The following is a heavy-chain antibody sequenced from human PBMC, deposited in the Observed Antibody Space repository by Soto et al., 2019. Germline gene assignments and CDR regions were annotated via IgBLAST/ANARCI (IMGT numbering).Heavy chain of an antibody. CDR1: GGAFHRSA. CDR2: INPMSDSP. V-gene: IGHV1-69*06. CDR3: AVVPRLAYQLNGY. J-gene: IGHJ4*02. Sequence: SVKVSCKVSGGAFHRSALNWVRQAPGQGLEWIGGINPMSDSPNNAQEIQGRVTIIADISTTAAYMEVRSLRSDDTAVYYCAVVPRLAYQLNGYWGQGTLVTVSS. D-gene: IGHD1-1*01.